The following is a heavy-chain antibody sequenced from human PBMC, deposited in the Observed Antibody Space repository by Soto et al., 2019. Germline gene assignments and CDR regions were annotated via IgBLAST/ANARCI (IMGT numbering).Heavy chain of an antibody. V-gene: IGHV3-23*01. D-gene: IGHD2-8*01. CDR1: GFTFSSQA. CDR2: IIVSGGGT. CDR3: AREGPDTNGFFDC. J-gene: IGHJ4*02. Sequence: PGGSLRLSCVASGFTFSSQAMAWVRQAPGKGLEWVSSIIVSGGGTYYADSVKGRFTISRDNSKNTLYLQTNRLRAEDTAVYYCAREGPDTNGFFDCWGQGTLVTVSS.